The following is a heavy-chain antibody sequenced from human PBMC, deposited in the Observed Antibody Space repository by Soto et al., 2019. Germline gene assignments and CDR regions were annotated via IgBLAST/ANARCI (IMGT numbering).Heavy chain of an antibody. CDR3: STSVYCTFTTCYYYYGLDV. D-gene: IGHD2-8*01. V-gene: IGHV1-69*01. J-gene: IGHJ6*02. CDR1: GGTFSSYS. CDR2: IIPFFGTT. Sequence: QVQLVQSGAEVKKPGSSVKVSCKASGGTFSSYSINWVRQAPGQGLEWMGGIIPFFGTTSYAQKFQGRVTIPADASTSTVYMELSSLTSVDTALYYCSTSVYCTFTTCYYYYGLDVWGQGTTVTVSS.